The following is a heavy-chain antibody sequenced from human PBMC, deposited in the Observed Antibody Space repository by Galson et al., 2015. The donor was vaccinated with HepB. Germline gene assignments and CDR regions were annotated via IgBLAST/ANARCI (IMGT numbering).Heavy chain of an antibody. Sequence: SLRLSCAASGFTFSSYAMHWVRQAPGKGLEWVAVISYDGSNKYYADSVKGRFTISRDNSKNTLYPQMNSLRAEETAVYYCARRIGCYYGMDVWGQGTTVTVSS. CDR3: ARRIGCYYGMDV. D-gene: IGHD2-15*01. CDR2: ISYDGSNK. V-gene: IGHV3-30-3*01. J-gene: IGHJ6*02. CDR1: GFTFSSYA.